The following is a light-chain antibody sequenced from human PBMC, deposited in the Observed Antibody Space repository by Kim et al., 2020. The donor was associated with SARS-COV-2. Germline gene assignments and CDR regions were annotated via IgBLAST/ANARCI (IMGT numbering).Light chain of an antibody. J-gene: IGLJ3*02. CDR2: DVS. V-gene: IGLV2-14*03. Sequence: QSALTQPASVSGSPGQSITISCTGTSTDVGGYDYVSWYQQHPGKAPKLMIYDVSNRPSGVSNRFSGSKSGNTASLSISGLQAEDEADYYCNSYTANSTWVFGGGTKLTVL. CDR3: NSYTANSTWV. CDR1: STDVGGYDY.